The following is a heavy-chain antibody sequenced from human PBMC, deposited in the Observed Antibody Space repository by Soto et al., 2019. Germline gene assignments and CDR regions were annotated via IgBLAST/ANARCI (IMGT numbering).Heavy chain of an antibody. D-gene: IGHD5-18*01. CDR2: ISGSSSYK. J-gene: IGHJ4*02. CDR3: ARAAGGIQLWSYYFDC. V-gene: IGHV3-21*01. Sequence: EVQLVESGGGLVKPGGSLRLSCAASGFTFSSYNMNWVRQAPGKGLEWVSSISGSSSYKYNADSLKGRFTISRDNAKNSLYLQKSRLIVQDSAIYYCARAAGGIQLWSYYFDCWGQGTLVTASS. CDR1: GFTFSSYN.